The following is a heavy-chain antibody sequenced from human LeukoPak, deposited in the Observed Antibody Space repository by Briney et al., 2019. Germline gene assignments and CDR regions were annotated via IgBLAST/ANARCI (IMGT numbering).Heavy chain of an antibody. CDR1: GGSISSGGYY. D-gene: IGHD1-1*01. Sequence: SQTLSLTCTVSGGSISSGGYYWSWIRQHPGKGLEWIGSIYYSGSTNYNPSLQGRVTISLDTSRNQFSLKLSSVTAADTAVYYCASGDNDPLFDYWGQGALVTVSS. J-gene: IGHJ4*02. V-gene: IGHV4-31*03. CDR3: ASGDNDPLFDY. CDR2: IYYSGST.